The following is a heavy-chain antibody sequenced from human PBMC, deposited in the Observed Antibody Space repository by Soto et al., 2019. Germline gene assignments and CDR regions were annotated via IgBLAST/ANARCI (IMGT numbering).Heavy chain of an antibody. D-gene: IGHD2-15*01. Sequence: EVQLVESGGGLVQPGGSLRLSCAASGFTFSSYWMHWVRQAPGKGLVWVSRINFYGSTTNYADFVKGQFTISRDNAKKRVYLKRKGRGAEDPVVFYCEGGGGRAFSVDPGAQETLVTVSS. CDR3: EGGGGRAFSVDP. J-gene: IGHJ5*02. CDR1: GFTFSSYW. CDR2: INFYGSTT. V-gene: IGHV3-74*01.